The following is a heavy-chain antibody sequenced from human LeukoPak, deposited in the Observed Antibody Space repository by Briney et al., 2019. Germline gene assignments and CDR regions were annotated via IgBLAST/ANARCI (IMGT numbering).Heavy chain of an antibody. CDR2: IRQDGGEK. D-gene: IGHD6-13*01. CDR1: GFTFGSYW. J-gene: IGHJ5*02. Sequence: GGSLRLSCTASGFTFGSYWMSWVRQAPGRGLEWVANIRQDGGEKYYVDSVEGRFTISRDNAKNSLYLQMNSLRAENTAVYYCARAIAAAECSWGQGTLVTVSS. CDR3: ARAIAAAECS. V-gene: IGHV3-7*03.